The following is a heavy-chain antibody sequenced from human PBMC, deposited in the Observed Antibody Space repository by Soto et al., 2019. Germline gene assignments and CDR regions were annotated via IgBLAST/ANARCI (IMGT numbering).Heavy chain of an antibody. V-gene: IGHV1-69*06. CDR1: GGTFSSYA. D-gene: IGHD3-22*01. J-gene: IGHJ4*02. CDR2: IIPIFGTA. CDR3: ASTGYYDSSGYLHFNFDY. Sequence: ASVKVSCKASGGTFSSYAISWVRQAPGQGLEWMGGIIPIFGTANYAQKFQGRVTITADKSTSTAYMELSSLRSEDTAVYYCASTGYYDSSGYLHFNFDYWGQGTLVTVSS.